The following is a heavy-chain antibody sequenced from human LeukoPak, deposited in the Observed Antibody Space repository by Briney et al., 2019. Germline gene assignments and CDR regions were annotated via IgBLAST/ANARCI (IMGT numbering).Heavy chain of an antibody. CDR2: INAGNGNT. D-gene: IGHD2-2*03. V-gene: IGHV1-3*01. CDR1: GYTFTSYA. J-gene: IGHJ5*02. CDR3: ARESRGPRDGSNWFDP. Sequence: ASVKVSCKASGYTFTSYAMHWVRQAPGQRLEWMGWINAGNGNTKYSQKFQGRVTITRDTSASTAYMELSSLRSEDTAVYYCARESRGPRDGSNWFDPWGQGTLVTVSS.